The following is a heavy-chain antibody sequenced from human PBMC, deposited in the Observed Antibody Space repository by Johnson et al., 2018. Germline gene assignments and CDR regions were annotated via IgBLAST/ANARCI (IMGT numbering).Heavy chain of an antibody. J-gene: IGHJ3*02. Sequence: VQLVQSGGGLVKPGGSLRLSCAASGFTFSSYSMNWVRQAPGKGLEWVSSISSSSSYIYYAASVKGRFTISRDTAKNSLYLQMNSLRAEDTAVYYCARKKYYFDSSGYYYPDAFDIWGQGTMVTVSS. CDR2: ISSSSSYI. D-gene: IGHD3-22*01. CDR1: GFTFSSYS. V-gene: IGHV3-21*01. CDR3: ARKKYYFDSSGYYYPDAFDI.